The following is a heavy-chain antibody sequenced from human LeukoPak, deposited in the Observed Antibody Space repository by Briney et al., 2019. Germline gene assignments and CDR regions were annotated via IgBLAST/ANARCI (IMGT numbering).Heavy chain of an antibody. CDR1: GFTFSSYS. J-gene: IGHJ4*02. CDR2: ISSSSSYI. D-gene: IGHD3-10*01. Sequence: GGSLRLSCAASGFTFSSYSTNWVRQAPGKGLEWVSSISSSSSYIYYADSVKGRFTISRDNAKNSLYLQMNSLRAEDTAVYYCARDLRLYYYGSGSRSPPGYWGQGTLVTVSS. CDR3: ARDLRLYYYGSGSRSPPGY. V-gene: IGHV3-21*01.